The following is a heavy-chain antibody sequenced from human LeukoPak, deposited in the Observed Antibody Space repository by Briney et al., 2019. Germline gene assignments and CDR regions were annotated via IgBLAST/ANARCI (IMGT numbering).Heavy chain of an antibody. D-gene: IGHD1-14*01. Sequence: GGSLRLSCTASGFTFSSDSMSWVRQAPGRGLEWVSSISSRSDYIYYADSVKGRFTISRDNAKNSLFLQMNSQRAEDTAVYYCARGSTTEIGWNYWGQGTLVTVSS. V-gene: IGHV3-21*01. J-gene: IGHJ4*02. CDR1: GFTFSSDS. CDR3: ARGSTTEIGWNY. CDR2: ISSRSDYI.